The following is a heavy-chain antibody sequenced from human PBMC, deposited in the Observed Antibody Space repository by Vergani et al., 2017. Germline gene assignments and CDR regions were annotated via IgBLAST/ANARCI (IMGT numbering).Heavy chain of an antibody. D-gene: IGHD2-2*01. CDR1: GGTFSSYT. CDR2: IIPILGIA. V-gene: IGHV1-69*08. Sequence: QVQLVQSGAEVKKPGSSVKVSCKASGGTFSSYTISWVRQAPGQGLEWMGRIIPILGIANYAQKLQGRVTITADKSTSTAYMELSSLRSEDTAVYYCAREKAVVVPDYFDYWGQGTLVTVSS. J-gene: IGHJ4*02. CDR3: AREKAVVVPDYFDY.